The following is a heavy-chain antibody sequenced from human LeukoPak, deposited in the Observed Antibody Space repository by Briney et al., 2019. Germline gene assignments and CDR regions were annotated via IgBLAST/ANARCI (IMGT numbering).Heavy chain of an antibody. J-gene: IGHJ6*02. Sequence: GGSLRLSCAASGFTFSSYAMSWVRQAPGKGLKWVSSISGGGGTTYYADSVKGRFTISRDNSKNTLYLQMNSLRAEDTAVYYCAREGVTTHPGMDVWGQGTTVTVSS. CDR1: GFTFSSYA. V-gene: IGHV3-23*01. D-gene: IGHD1-1*01. CDR3: AREGVTTHPGMDV. CDR2: ISGGGGTT.